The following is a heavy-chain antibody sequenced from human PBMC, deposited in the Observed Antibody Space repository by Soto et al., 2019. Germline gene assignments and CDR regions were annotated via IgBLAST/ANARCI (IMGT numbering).Heavy chain of an antibody. J-gene: IGHJ5*02. CDR1: GGSISSGGYS. Sequence: QLQLQESGSGLVKPSQTLSLTCAVSGGSISSGGYSWSWIRQPPGKGLEWIGYIYHSGSTYYNPSLKSRVTISVDRSKNQFSLKLSSVTAADTAVYYCASMVRGVVPVGERREPHAWFDPWGQGTLVTVSS. CDR3: ASMVRGVVPVGERREPHAWFDP. CDR2: IYHSGST. D-gene: IGHD3-10*01. V-gene: IGHV4-30-2*01.